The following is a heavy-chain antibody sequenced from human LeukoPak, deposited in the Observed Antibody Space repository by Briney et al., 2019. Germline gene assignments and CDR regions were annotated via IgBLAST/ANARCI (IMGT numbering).Heavy chain of an antibody. J-gene: IGHJ5*02. CDR2: ISHSGTYI. Sequence: GRSLRLSCVVSGFTLSSSEMNWVRQAPGKGLEWVSSISHSGTYIYYADSVKGRFTLSRDTSKNSLFLQMNSLRAEDTAVYYCAREAVPGTGWFDPWGQGTLVTVSS. D-gene: IGHD6-19*01. CDR3: AREAVPGTGWFDP. V-gene: IGHV3-21*01. CDR1: GFTLSSSE.